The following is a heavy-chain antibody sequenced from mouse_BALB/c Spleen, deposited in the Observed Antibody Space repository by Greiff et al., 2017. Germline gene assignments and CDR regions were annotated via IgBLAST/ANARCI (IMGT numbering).Heavy chain of an antibody. CDR3: TRWIGSTFDY. D-gene: IGHD1-1*01. Sequence: QVHVKQPGAELVRPGASVTLSCKASGYTFTSYWITWVKQRPGQGLEWIGNIYPSDSYTNYNQKFKDKATLTVDKSSSTAYMQLSSPTSEDSAGYDCTRWIGSTFDYWGQGTTLTVSS. CDR1: GYTFTSYW. V-gene: IGHV1-69*02. CDR2: IYPSDSYT. J-gene: IGHJ2*01.